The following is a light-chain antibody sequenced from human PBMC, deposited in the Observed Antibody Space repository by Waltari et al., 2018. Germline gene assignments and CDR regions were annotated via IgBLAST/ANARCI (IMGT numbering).Light chain of an antibody. Sequence: EIVLTQSPGTLSLSPGERATLSCRASQSVGRSLAWYQQKPGQAPRLLIFDASNRATAIPGRFSGSGSGTDFSLTISRLEPEDFAVYYCQMYVRLPVTFGQGTKVEIK. CDR2: DAS. J-gene: IGKJ1*01. CDR1: QSVGRS. V-gene: IGKV3-20*01. CDR3: QMYVRLPVT.